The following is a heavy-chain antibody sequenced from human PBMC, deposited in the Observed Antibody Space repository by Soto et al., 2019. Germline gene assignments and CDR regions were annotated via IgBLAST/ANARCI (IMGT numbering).Heavy chain of an antibody. CDR1: GFTFNSYA. CDR2: ISGSGSNT. D-gene: IGHD1-26*01. Sequence: VGSLRLSCAASGFTFNSYAMNWVRQAPGKGLEWASGISGSGSNTHYADSVKGRFTISRDNSKNTLFLQMNSLRAEDTAVYYCAKFKFSRSSPSDYWGQGILVTVSS. J-gene: IGHJ4*02. CDR3: AKFKFSRSSPSDY. V-gene: IGHV3-23*01.